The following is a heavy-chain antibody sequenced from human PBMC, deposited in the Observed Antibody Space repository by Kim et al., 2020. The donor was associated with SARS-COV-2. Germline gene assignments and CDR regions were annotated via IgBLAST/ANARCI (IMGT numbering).Heavy chain of an antibody. V-gene: IGHV3-48*02. CDR1: GFTFSSYS. CDR2: ISSSSTI. Sequence: GGSLRLSCAASGFTFSSYSMNRVRQAPGKGLEWVSYISSSSTIYYADSVKGRFTISRDNAKNSLYLQMNSLRDEDTAVYYCARDLGDLYSSSSYYYYGMDVWGQGTTVTVSS. D-gene: IGHD6-6*01. CDR3: ARDLGDLYSSSSYYYYGMDV. J-gene: IGHJ6*02.